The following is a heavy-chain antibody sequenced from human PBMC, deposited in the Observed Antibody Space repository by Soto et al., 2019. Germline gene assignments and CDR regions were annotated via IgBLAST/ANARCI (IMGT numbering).Heavy chain of an antibody. J-gene: IGHJ6*02. CDR3: AKVSILTESYHYYAMDV. V-gene: IGHV3-23*01. D-gene: IGHD3-9*01. Sequence: VGSLSISCAASGFTFSAYAMSWVRHAPGKGLEWVSGISRDGGATDYADSVKGRLTISRDNAKNTLFLQMSSLRAEDTAIYYCAKVSILTESYHYYAMDVWGQGTTVTVSS. CDR1: GFTFSAYA. CDR2: ISRDGGAT.